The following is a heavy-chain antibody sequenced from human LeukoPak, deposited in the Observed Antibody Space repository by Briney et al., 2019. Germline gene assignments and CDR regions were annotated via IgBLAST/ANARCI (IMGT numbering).Heavy chain of an antibody. J-gene: IGHJ4*02. V-gene: IGHV3-21*01. Sequence: PGGSLRLSCAASGFTFSSYSMNWVRQAPGKGLEWVSSISSSSSYIYYADSVKGRFTISRDNAKNSLYLQMNSLRAEDTAVYHCARAQDIVVVPAVDAPDYWGQGTLVTVSS. CDR2: ISSSSSYI. D-gene: IGHD2-2*01. CDR1: GFTFSSYS. CDR3: ARAQDIVVVPAVDAPDY.